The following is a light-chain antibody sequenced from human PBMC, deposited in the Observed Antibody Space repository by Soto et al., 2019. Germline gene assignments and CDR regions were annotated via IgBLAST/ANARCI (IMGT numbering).Light chain of an antibody. Sequence: EIVMTQSPATLAVSPGERATLSCRASQSITRNLAWFQQKPGQGPRLLIYDASTRATGIPARFSGGGSGTEFTLTISSLQSEDFAVYYCQQYNNWPPWTFGQGTKVEIK. V-gene: IGKV3-15*01. CDR1: QSITRN. CDR3: QQYNNWPPWT. CDR2: DAS. J-gene: IGKJ1*01.